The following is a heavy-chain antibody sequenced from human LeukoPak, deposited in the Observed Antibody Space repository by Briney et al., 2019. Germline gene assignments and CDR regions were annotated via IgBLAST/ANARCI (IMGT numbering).Heavy chain of an antibody. V-gene: IGHV3-7*03. D-gene: IGHD3-10*01. CDR3: AREKRYYYGSGSFYYGMDV. J-gene: IGHJ6*02. Sequence: SWIRQHPGKGLEWVANIKQDGSEKYYVDSVKGRFTISRDNAKNSLYLQMNSLRAEDTAVYYCAREKRYYYGSGSFYYGMDVWGQGTTVTVSS. CDR2: IKQDGSEK.